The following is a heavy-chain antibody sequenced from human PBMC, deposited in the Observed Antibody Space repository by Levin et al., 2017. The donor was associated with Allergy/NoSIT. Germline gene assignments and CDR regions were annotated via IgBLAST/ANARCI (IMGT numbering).Heavy chain of an antibody. Sequence: PSETLSLTCTVSGGSISSYYWSWIRQPPGKGLEWIGYIYYSGSTNYNPSLKSRVTISVDTSKNQFSLKLSSVTAADTAVYYCARLLLGLGGPGDYYSMDVWAKGPRSPSP. V-gene: IGHV4-59*08. J-gene: IGHJ6*03. D-gene: IGHD7-27*01. CDR3: ARLLLGLGGPGDYYSMDV. CDR1: GGSISSYY. CDR2: IYYSGST.